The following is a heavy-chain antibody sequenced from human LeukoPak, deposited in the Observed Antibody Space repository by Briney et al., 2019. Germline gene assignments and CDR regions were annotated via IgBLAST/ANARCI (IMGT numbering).Heavy chain of an antibody. J-gene: IGHJ6*03. D-gene: IGHD4-17*01. CDR3: ARRGFTVTTDYYYYYMDV. V-gene: IGHV1-18*01. Sequence: PGASVKVSCKASGYTFTSYGISWVRQAPGQGLEWMGWISAYNGNTNYAQKLQGRVTMTTDTSTSTAYMELRSLRSDDTAVYYCARRGFTVTTDYYYYYMDVWGKGTTVTVSS. CDR2: ISAYNGNT. CDR1: GYTFTSYG.